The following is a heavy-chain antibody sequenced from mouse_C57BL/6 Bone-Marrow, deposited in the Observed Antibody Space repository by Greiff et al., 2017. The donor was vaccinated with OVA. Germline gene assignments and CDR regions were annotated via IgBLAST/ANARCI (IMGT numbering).Heavy chain of an antibody. J-gene: IGHJ2*01. CDR1: GYTFTNYW. V-gene: IGHV1-63*01. Sequence: QVQLKESGAELVRPGTSVKMSCKASGYTFTNYWIGWAKQRPGHGLEWIGDIYPGGGYTNYNEKFKGKATLTADKSSSTAYMQFSSLTSEDSAIYYCARGPITTVYFDYWGQGTTLTVSS. D-gene: IGHD1-1*01. CDR3: ARGPITTVYFDY. CDR2: IYPGGGYT.